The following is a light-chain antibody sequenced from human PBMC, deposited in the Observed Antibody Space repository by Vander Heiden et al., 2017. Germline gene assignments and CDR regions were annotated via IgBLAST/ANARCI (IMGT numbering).Light chain of an antibody. Sequence: QAVLTQPSSLSASPGASARLTCTLRSGINVGTYRIYWYQQKPGSPPQYRLRYKSDSDKQQGSGVPSRFSGSKDASANAGILLISGLQSEDEADYYCMIWHSSAWVFGGGTKLTVL. V-gene: IGLV5-45*03. CDR2: YKSDSDK. CDR1: SGINVGTYR. J-gene: IGLJ3*02. CDR3: MIWHSSAWV.